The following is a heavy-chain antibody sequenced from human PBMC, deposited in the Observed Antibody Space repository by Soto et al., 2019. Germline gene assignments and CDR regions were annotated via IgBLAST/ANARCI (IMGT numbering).Heavy chain of an antibody. CDR3: ARDPPGLYQFDY. J-gene: IGHJ4*02. V-gene: IGHV1-18*04. Sequence: QGQLVQSGAEVKKPGASVKVSCKASGYTFTRYGISWVRQAPGQGLEWMGWINLNNGKTDYQRRLQGRVTMTTDTYTTTVYMELRNLRPDDTAMYYCARDPPGLYQFDYWGQGTLVTVSS. D-gene: IGHD3-16*02. CDR2: INLNNGKT. CDR1: GYTFTRYG.